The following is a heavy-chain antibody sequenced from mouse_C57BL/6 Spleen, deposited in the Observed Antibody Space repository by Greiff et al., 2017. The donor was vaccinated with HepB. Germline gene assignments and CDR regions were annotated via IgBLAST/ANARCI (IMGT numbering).Heavy chain of an antibody. CDR1: GYTFTSYW. CDR2: IDPSDSYT. V-gene: IGHV1-50*01. CDR3: AGGYYFGY. D-gene: IGHD1-1*02. J-gene: IGHJ2*01. Sequence: VKQSCKASGYTFTSYWMQWVKQRPGQGLEWIGEIDPSDSYTNYNHKLKGKATLTVDTSSSTAYMQLSSLTSDDSAVYYCAGGYYFGYWGQGTTLTVSS.